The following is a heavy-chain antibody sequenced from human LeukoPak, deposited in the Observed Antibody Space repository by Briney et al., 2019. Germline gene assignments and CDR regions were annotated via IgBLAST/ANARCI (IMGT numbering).Heavy chain of an antibody. CDR1: GFTFSRYA. V-gene: IGHV3-23*01. CDR3: ADPFGGY. Sequence: GGSLRLSCAVSGFTFSRYAMSWVRQAPGKGLEWVSTISGSGGTTYYADSVKGRFTIPRDNSKNTLYMQMNSLRAEDTAAYYCADPFGGYWGQGTLVTVSS. D-gene: IGHD3-10*01. CDR2: ISGSGGTT. J-gene: IGHJ4*02.